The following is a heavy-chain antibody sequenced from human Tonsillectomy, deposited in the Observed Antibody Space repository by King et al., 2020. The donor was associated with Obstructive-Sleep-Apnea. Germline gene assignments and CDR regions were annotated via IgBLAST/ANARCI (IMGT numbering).Heavy chain of an antibody. Sequence: QLVQSGAEVKKPGSSVKVSCKASGGTFSSSSLSWVRQAPGQGLEWMGGIIPSLGIVNYAQKFQGRVTMTADKSTSTVYMELSSLRSEDTAVYYCAWPTHYYDSSRPHGAFDIWGQGTMVTVS. CDR3: AWPTHYYDSSRPHGAFDI. D-gene: IGHD3-22*01. J-gene: IGHJ3*02. CDR2: IIPSLGIV. CDR1: GGTFSSSS. V-gene: IGHV1-69*04.